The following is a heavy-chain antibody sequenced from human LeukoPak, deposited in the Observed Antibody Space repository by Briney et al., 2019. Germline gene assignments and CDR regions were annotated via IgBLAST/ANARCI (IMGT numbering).Heavy chain of an antibody. J-gene: IGHJ4*02. V-gene: IGHV3-74*01. CDR3: ARDPGIDFWSGQGDY. CDR2: INSDGSST. Sequence: GGSLTLSCAASGFTFDDYAMHWVRHVPGKGLKWVSRINSDGSSTSYADSVKGRFTISRDNAKNTLYLQMNSLRAEDTAVYYCARDPGIDFWSGQGDYWGQGTLVTVSS. D-gene: IGHD3-3*01. CDR1: GFTFDDYA.